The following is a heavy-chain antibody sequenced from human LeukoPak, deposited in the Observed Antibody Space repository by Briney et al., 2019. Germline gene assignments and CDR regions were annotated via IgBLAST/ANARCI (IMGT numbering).Heavy chain of an antibody. D-gene: IGHD1-7*01. V-gene: IGHV3-7*01. CDR2: IKQDGSEK. CDR1: GFTFSSYW. J-gene: IGHJ4*02. Sequence: PGGSLRLSCAASGFTFSSYWMSWVRQAPGKGLEWVANIKQDGSEKYYVDSVKGRFTISRDNAKNSLYLQMNSLRAEDTAVYYCARDPYNWNYVDYFDYWGQGTLVTVSS. CDR3: ARDPYNWNYVDYFDY.